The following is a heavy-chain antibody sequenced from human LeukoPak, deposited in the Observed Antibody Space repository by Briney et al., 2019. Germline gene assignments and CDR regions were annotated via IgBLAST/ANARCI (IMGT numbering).Heavy chain of an antibody. Sequence: GGSLRLSCAASGSTFSSYSMSWVRQAPGKGLEWVSSISSSSNYIYYADSVKGRFTISRDNAKNSLYLQMNSLRAEDTALYYCARDDYGDYGSFDYWGQGTLVTVSS. CDR1: GSTFSSYS. CDR3: ARDDYGDYGSFDY. J-gene: IGHJ4*02. CDR2: ISSSSNYI. V-gene: IGHV3-21*01. D-gene: IGHD4-17*01.